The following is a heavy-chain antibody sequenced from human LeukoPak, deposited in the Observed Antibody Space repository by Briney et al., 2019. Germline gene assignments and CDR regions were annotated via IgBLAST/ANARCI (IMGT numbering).Heavy chain of an antibody. V-gene: IGHV4-59*01. CDR2: IYYSGST. Sequence: SETLSLTCTVSGGSISSYYWSWIRQPPGKGLEWIGYIYYSGSTNYNPSLKSRVTISVDTSKNQFSLKLSSVTAADTAVYYCARVGAYSYYYYMDVWGKGTTVTISS. D-gene: IGHD3-16*01. J-gene: IGHJ6*03. CDR1: GGSISSYY. CDR3: ARVGAYSYYYYMDV.